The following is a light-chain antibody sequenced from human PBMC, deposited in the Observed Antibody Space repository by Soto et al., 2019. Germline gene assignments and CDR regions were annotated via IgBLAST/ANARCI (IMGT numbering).Light chain of an antibody. CDR1: SGRIASNY. Sequence: NFMLTQPHSVSESPGKTVTISCTRSSGRIASNYVQWYQQRPGSAPTTVIYEDDDRPSGVPDRFSGSVDRSSNSASLTISGLRPEDEADYYCQSYDTSTQVFGGGTKLTVL. CDR3: QSYDTSTQV. J-gene: IGLJ2*01. CDR2: EDD. V-gene: IGLV6-57*04.